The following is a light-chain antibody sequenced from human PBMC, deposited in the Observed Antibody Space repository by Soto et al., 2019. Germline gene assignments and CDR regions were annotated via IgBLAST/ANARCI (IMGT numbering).Light chain of an antibody. CDR2: AAS. V-gene: IGKV1-39*01. CDR3: QQTYRPSYT. CDR1: QSVNRY. J-gene: IGKJ2*01. Sequence: DIQMTQSPSSLSASLADRVTITCRASQSVNRYLNWYQQQPGRAPKVLIYAASSLQSGVPSRFSGNGSGTDFTLTITSLQPEDFATYFCQQTYRPSYTFAQGTRLEIK.